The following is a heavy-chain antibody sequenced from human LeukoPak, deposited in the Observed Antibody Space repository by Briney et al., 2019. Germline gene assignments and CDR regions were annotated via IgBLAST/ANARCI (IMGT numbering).Heavy chain of an antibody. V-gene: IGHV4-39*07. CDR3: ARANYGSGVIDY. Sequence: SETLSLTCTVSGGSISSSSYYWGWIRQPPGKGLEWIGSIYHSGSTYYNPSLKSRVTISVDRSKNQFSLKLSSVTAADTAVYYCARANYGSGVIDYWGQGTLVTVSS. J-gene: IGHJ4*02. D-gene: IGHD3-10*01. CDR1: GGSISSSSYY. CDR2: IYHSGST.